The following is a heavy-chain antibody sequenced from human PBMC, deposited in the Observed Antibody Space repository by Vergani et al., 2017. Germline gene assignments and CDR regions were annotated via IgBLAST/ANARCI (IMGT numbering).Heavy chain of an antibody. Sequence: EVQLVESGGGLVQPGRFLRLSCAASGFTFDDYAMHWVRQAPGKGLEWVSVINRNSDSIAYADSVKGRFTISRDNAKNSLYLQMNSLRAEDTALYYCVKDIAASGNSWYFDLWGRGTLVTVSS. CDR1: GFTFDDYA. CDR2: INRNSDSI. V-gene: IGHV3-9*01. J-gene: IGHJ2*01. D-gene: IGHD6-13*01. CDR3: VKDIAASGNSWYFDL.